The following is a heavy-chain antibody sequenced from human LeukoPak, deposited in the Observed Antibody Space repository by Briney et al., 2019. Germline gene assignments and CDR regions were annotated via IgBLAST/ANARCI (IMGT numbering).Heavy chain of an antibody. CDR2: IQYDGSNE. V-gene: IGHV3-30*04. CDR1: GFTFSSYA. CDR3: ARRAGGYSHPYDY. Sequence: SGGSLRLSCAASGFTFSSYAMSWVRQAPGKGLEWVAYIQYDGSNEQYADSVKGRFSISRDSSKNILYLQMNSLRAEDTAVYYCARRAGGYSHPYDYWGQGVLVTVSS. D-gene: IGHD4-23*01. J-gene: IGHJ4*02.